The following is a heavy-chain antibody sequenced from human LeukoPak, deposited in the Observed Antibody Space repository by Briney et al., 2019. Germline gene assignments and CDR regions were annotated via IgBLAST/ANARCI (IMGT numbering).Heavy chain of an antibody. Sequence: ASVTVSCKASGYTFTSYSINWVRQAPGQGLEWMGWISTYNGNTNYAQKLQGRVTMTTDTSTSTAYMELRSLRSDDTVVYYCAKDRWRDGSSSFDNWGQGTPATVSS. CDR3: AKDRWRDGSSSFDN. CDR2: ISTYNGNT. CDR1: GYTFTSYS. J-gene: IGHJ4*02. D-gene: IGHD6-6*01. V-gene: IGHV1-18*01.